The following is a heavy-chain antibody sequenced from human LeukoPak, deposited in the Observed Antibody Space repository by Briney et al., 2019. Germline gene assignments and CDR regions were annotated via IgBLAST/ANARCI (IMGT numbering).Heavy chain of an antibody. Sequence: GESLKIPCKGSGYSFTSYWIGWVRQMPGKGLEWMGIIYPGDSDTRYSPSFQGQVTISADKSISTAYLQWSSLKASDTAMYYCARFARIYGILTGYPRWFDPWGQGTLVTVSS. V-gene: IGHV5-51*01. CDR1: GYSFTSYW. D-gene: IGHD3-9*01. CDR2: IYPGDSDT. CDR3: ARFARIYGILTGYPRWFDP. J-gene: IGHJ5*02.